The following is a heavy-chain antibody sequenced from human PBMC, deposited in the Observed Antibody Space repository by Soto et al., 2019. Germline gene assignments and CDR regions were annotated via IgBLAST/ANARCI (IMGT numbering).Heavy chain of an antibody. Sequence: SETLSLTCSVSGGSINTVGYYWTWIRQQPGKGLEWFGYIYYSGSRDYNPSLKSRVSMSVDASKNQFSLNLTSVTAADTAVYYCAKESGGYDSSTRYGLDVWGQGTTVTVSS. D-gene: IGHD6-25*01. V-gene: IGHV4-31*03. CDR2: IYYSGSR. J-gene: IGHJ6*02. CDR3: AKESGGYDSSTRYGLDV. CDR1: GGSINTVGYY.